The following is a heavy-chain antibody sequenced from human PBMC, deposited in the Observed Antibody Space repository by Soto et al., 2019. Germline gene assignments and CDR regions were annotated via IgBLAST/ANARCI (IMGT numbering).Heavy chain of an antibody. CDR3: ARGSTVLRFLEWLLDY. CDR1: GYTFTSYG. V-gene: IGHV1-18*01. D-gene: IGHD3-3*01. CDR2: MSAYNGNT. J-gene: IGHJ4*02. Sequence: ASVKVSCKASGYTFTSYGISWVRQAPGQGLEWMGWMSAYNGNTNYAQKLQGRVTMTTDTSTSTAYMELRSLRSDDTAVYYCARGSTVLRFLEWLLDYWGQGTLGTVSS.